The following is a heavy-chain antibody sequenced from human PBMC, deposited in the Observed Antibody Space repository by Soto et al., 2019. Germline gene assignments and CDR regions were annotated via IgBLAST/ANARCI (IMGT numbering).Heavy chain of an antibody. CDR1: GYTFTNNG. CDR3: TRAGDSGAWISN. J-gene: IGHJ4*02. D-gene: IGHD7-27*01. CDR2: MNPGTGET. V-gene: IGHV1-8*01. Sequence: QVQLVQSGAEVKRPGASVKVSCKASGYTFTNNGINWVRQAAGQGLEWMGWMNPGTGETGYTGKFQGRLAMTRDTSITPAYMELTSLTSEDTAVYYCTRAGDSGAWISNWGQGALVTVSS.